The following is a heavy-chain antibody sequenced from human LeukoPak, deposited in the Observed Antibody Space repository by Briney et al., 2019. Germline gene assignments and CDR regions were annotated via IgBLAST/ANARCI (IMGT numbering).Heavy chain of an antibody. D-gene: IGHD2-2*01. CDR1: GFTFVDYA. Sequence: SLRLSCTASGFTFVDYAMSWVRQAPGKGLEWVSFIRSKAYGGATEYAASVKGRFTVSRDDSKSIAYLQMNSLKTEDTAVYYCIRDYCSSTSCPIKFDYWGQGTLVTVSS. CDR2: IRSKAYGGAT. CDR3: IRDYCSSTSCPIKFDY. V-gene: IGHV3-49*04. J-gene: IGHJ4*02.